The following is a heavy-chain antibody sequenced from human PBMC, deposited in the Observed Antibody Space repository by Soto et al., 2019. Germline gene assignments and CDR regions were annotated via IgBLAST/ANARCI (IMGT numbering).Heavy chain of an antibody. V-gene: IGHV3-23*01. CDR1: GFTFSSYA. D-gene: IGHD3-16*01. CDR3: VSTPGVMRWYFDL. Sequence: EVQLLESGGGLVQPGGSLRLSCTASGFTFSSYAMSWVRQAPGKGLEWVSVISGSDDTTYYADSVKGRFTISRDNSKNTLYLQMNSLRAEDTAVYYCVSTPGVMRWYFDLWGRGTLVTVSS. CDR2: ISGSDDTT. J-gene: IGHJ2*01.